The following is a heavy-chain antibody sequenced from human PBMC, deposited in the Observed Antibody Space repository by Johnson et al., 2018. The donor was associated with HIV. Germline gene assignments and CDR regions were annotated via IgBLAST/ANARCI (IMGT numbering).Heavy chain of an antibody. CDR1: GFTFSSYA. Sequence: QVQLVESGGGLVQPGGSLRLSCAASGFTFSSYAMHWVRQAPGKGLEWVAVISYDGRNKYYADSVKGRFTIARDNSKNTLYPQMNSLRAEDTAVYYCARGSYNFWSGEREAFDIWGQGTMVTVSS. V-gene: IGHV3-30-3*01. CDR2: ISYDGRNK. D-gene: IGHD3-3*01. CDR3: ARGSYNFWSGEREAFDI. J-gene: IGHJ3*02.